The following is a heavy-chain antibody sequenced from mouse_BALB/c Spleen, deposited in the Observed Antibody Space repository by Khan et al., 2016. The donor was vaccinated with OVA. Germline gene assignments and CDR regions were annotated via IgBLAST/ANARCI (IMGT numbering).Heavy chain of an antibody. V-gene: IGHV5-6-5*01. CDR2: IGSGGST. CDR1: GFTFSNYA. CDR3: ARDYWFTY. J-gene: IGHJ3*01. Sequence: EVQVVESGGGLVKPGGSLKLSCAASGFTFSNYAMSWVRQSPEKRLEWVASIGSGGSTYYLDSVKGRFTISRDNARNILYLQMRSLRSEDTALYYCARDYWFTYWGQGTLVTVSA.